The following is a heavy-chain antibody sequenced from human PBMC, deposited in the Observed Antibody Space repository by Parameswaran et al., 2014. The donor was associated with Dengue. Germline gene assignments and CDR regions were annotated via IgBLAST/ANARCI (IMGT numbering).Heavy chain of an antibody. Sequence: WIRQPPGKGLEWVAVIWYDGSKKYYADSVKGRFTISRDNSKNTMYLQMNTLRAEDTAVYYCARIAAVRLDYWGRGNPGHRLL. V-gene: IGHV3-33*01. CDR2: IWYDGSKK. D-gene: IGHD6-13*01. J-gene: IGHJ4*02. CDR3: ARIAAVRLDY.